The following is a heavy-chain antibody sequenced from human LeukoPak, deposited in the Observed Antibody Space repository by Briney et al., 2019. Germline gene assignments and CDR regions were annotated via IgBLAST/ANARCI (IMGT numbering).Heavy chain of an antibody. CDR2: LYTSGSA. D-gene: IGHD5-24*01. CDR3: ARDSGVATNLDY. J-gene: IGHJ4*02. Sequence: SETLSLTCTVSGASISSNYWSWIRQPAGKGLEWIGRLYTSGSANYNPSLRSRVTISVDKSKNQFSLKLSSVTAADTALYYCARDSGVATNLDYWGQGTLVTVSS. V-gene: IGHV4-4*07. CDR1: GASISSNY.